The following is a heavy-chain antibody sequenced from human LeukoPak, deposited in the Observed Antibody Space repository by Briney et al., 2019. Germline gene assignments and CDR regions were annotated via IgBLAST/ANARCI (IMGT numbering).Heavy chain of an antibody. CDR1: GFTFSSYS. Sequence: PGGSLRLSCAASGFTFSSYSMNWVRQAPGKGLEWVSSISSSSYIYYADSVKGRFTISRDNAKNSLYLQMNSLRAEDTAVYYCARDNPEYSSSSDAFDIWGQGTMVTVSS. CDR2: ISSSSYI. V-gene: IGHV3-21*01. D-gene: IGHD6-6*01. J-gene: IGHJ3*02. CDR3: ARDNPEYSSSSDAFDI.